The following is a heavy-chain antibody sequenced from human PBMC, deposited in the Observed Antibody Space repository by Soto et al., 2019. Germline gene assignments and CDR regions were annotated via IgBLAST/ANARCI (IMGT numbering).Heavy chain of an antibody. CDR3: ARGFRTVPFDY. Sequence: ASVKVSCKASGYTFTSYAMHWVRQAPGQRLEWMGWINAGNGNTKYSQKFQDRVTMTIDTPTSTAYMELRSLTSDDTAIYHCARGFRTVPFDYWGQGTLVTVSS. V-gene: IGHV1-3*01. CDR1: GYTFTSYA. CDR2: INAGNGNT. J-gene: IGHJ4*02. D-gene: IGHD2-2*01.